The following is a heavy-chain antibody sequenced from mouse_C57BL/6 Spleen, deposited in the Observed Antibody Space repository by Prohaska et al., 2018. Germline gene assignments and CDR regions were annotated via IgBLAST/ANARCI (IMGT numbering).Heavy chain of an antibody. Sequence: CKASGYSFTGYYMNWVKQSPEKSLEWIGEINPSTGGTTYNQKFKAKATLTVDKASSTAYMQLKSLTSEDSAVYYCARGGAYYSNYGLDYCGQGTTLTVSS. CDR1: GYSFTGYY. V-gene: IGHV1-42*01. J-gene: IGHJ2*01. CDR3: ARGGAYYSNYGLDY. CDR2: INPSTGGT. D-gene: IGHD2-5*01.